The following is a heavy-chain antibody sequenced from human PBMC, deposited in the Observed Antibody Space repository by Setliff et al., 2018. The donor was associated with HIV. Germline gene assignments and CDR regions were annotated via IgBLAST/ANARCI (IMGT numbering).Heavy chain of an antibody. D-gene: IGHD3-10*01. J-gene: IGHJ6*03. Sequence: PSETLSLTCTVSGDSISSYYWSWIRQPPGKGLEWIWYIYTSGITDYNPSLKSRVTISGDTSMNQFSLKLSSVTAADTAVYYCARDRRGYYYGSGSCYMDVWGTGTTVTVSS. CDR1: GDSISSYY. V-gene: IGHV4-4*08. CDR2: IYTSGIT. CDR3: ARDRRGYYYGSGSCYMDV.